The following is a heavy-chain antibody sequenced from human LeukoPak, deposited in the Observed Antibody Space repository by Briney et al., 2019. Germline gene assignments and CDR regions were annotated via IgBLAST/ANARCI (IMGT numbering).Heavy chain of an antibody. D-gene: IGHD1-20*01. Sequence: PGGSLRLSCAASGFTFSSYNMYWVRQAPGKGLEWVSSLSGGSDYIFYADPVKGRFTVSRDNARNALYLQMDSLRVDDTAVYYCAKDLGAVTGTTLFSSRVINYFDYWGQGTLVTVSS. CDR2: LSGGSDYI. CDR1: GFTFSSYN. V-gene: IGHV3-21*01. J-gene: IGHJ4*02. CDR3: AKDLGAVTGTTLFSSRVINYFDY.